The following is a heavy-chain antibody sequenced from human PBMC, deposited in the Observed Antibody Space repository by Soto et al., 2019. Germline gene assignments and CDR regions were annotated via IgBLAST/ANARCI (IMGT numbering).Heavy chain of an antibody. J-gene: IGHJ5*02. CDR3: TTLGP. CDR2: ITPILNAT. D-gene: IGHD3-3*01. CDR1: GDTLNRFT. Sequence: QVQLVQSGAEVKKPGSSVMVSCKGSGDTLNRFTISWVRQAPGQGLEWMGRITPILNATNNAPKFQGRVTITAAKSTNAAYMELTSLTSDDPAVYFCTTLGPWGQGTLVTVSP. V-gene: IGHV1-69*08.